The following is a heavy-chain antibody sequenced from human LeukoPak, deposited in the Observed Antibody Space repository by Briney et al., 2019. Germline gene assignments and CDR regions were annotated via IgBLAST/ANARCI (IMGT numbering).Heavy chain of an antibody. CDR1: SGSISTSNYY. Sequence: PSETLSLTCTVSSGSISTSNYYWSWIRQPPGKGLEWIGEINHSGSTNYNPSLKSRVTISVDTSKNQFSLKLSSVTAADTAVYYCASLVVVAATHWLDPWGQGTLVTVSS. D-gene: IGHD2-15*01. V-gene: IGHV4-39*07. CDR2: INHSGST. CDR3: ASLVVVAATHWLDP. J-gene: IGHJ5*02.